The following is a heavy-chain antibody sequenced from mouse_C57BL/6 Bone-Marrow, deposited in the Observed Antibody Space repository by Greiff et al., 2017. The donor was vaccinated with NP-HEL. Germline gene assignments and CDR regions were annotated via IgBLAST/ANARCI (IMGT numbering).Heavy chain of an antibody. Sequence: ESGPGLVKPSQSLSLTCSVTGYSITSGYYWNWIRQFPGNKLEWMGYISYDGSNNYNPSLKNRISITRDTSKNQFFLKLNSVTTEDTATYYCAREGYSNYFDYWGQGTTLTVSS. D-gene: IGHD2-5*01. J-gene: IGHJ2*01. CDR3: AREGYSNYFDY. CDR2: ISYDGSN. CDR1: GYSITSGYY. V-gene: IGHV3-6*01.